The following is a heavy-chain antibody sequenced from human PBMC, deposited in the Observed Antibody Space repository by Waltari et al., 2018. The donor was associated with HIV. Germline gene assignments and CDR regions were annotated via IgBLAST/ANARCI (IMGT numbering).Heavy chain of an antibody. CDR2: INHNGRT. D-gene: IGHD1-1*01. CDR1: GSYLSGYD. CDR3: ARGTNWNTVHFYGLDV. V-gene: IGHV4-34*01. Sequence: QVRLEQWGAGLLKPSETLSRTCAVHGSYLSGYDWTGIRQAPGKGLEWVGEINHNGRTKYNPSLMSRLTISVDTSKNQFSLKMMSAGAADAAIYYCARGTNWNTVHFYGLDVWGQGITVSVSS. J-gene: IGHJ6*02.